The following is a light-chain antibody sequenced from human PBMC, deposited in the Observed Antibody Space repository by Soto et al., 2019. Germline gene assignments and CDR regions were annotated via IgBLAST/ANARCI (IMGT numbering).Light chain of an antibody. J-gene: IGKJ5*01. CDR3: QQRSNWPLT. CDR1: QSLRSS. CDR2: GAS. Sequence: VMTQSPATLSVSPGERATLSCRASQSLRSSLAWYQQKPGQAPRLLIYGASTRATGIPARFSGSGSGTDFTLTISRLEPEDFAVYYCQQRSNWPLTFGQGTRLEIK. V-gene: IGKV3-15*01.